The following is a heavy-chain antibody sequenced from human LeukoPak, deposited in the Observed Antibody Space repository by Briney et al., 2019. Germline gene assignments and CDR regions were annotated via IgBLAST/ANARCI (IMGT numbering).Heavy chain of an antibody. CDR3: ARELVEIAAAATDY. J-gene: IGHJ4*02. V-gene: IGHV3-21*01. Sequence: GGSLRLSCAASGFTFSSYSMNWVRQAPGKGLEWVSSISSSSSYIYYADSVKGRFTISRDNAKNSLYLQMKSLRVEDTAVYYCARELVEIAAAATDYWGQGTLVTVSS. CDR2: ISSSSSYI. CDR1: GFTFSSYS. D-gene: IGHD6-13*01.